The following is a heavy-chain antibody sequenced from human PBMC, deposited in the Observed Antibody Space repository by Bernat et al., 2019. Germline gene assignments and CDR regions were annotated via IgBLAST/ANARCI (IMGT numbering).Heavy chain of an antibody. D-gene: IGHD3-22*01. J-gene: IGHJ4*02. V-gene: IGHV3-20*04. CDR1: GFTFADYG. Sequence: EVQLVESGGVVVRPGGSLRLSCAASGFTFADYGMSWVRQAPGKGLEWVSGINWNGGSTGYADSVKGRFTISRDNAKNSLYLQMNSLRAEDTALYYCARDRDYDSSGTCDYWGQGTLVTVSS. CDR3: ARDRDYDSSGTCDY. CDR2: INWNGGST.